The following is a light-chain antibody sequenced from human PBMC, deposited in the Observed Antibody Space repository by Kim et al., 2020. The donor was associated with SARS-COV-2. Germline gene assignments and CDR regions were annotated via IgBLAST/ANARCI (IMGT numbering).Light chain of an antibody. CDR2: DVN. CDR3: CSYAGSYTLV. Sequence: GQSVTISCTGTSSDVGGHNYVSWYQQHPGKGPKLMIYDVNKRPSGVSDRFSGSKSGNTASLTISGLQAEDEADYYCCSYAGSYTLVFGGGTQLTVL. CDR1: SSDVGGHNY. J-gene: IGLJ3*02. V-gene: IGLV2-11*01.